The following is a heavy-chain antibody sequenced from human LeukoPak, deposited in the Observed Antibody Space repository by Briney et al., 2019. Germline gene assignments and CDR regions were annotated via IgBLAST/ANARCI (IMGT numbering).Heavy chain of an antibody. V-gene: IGHV1-69*06. CDR2: IIPIFGSA. D-gene: IGHD3-16*02. CDR1: AGIFSSYA. CDR3: AKGSRLREGGSYRF. Sequence: ASVKVSCKASAGIFSSYAINWVRQAPGQGLEWMGRIIPIFGSANYAQKFQGRVTITADKSTRTAYMELSSLRSEDTALYYCAKGSRLREGGSYRFWGQGTLVTVSS. J-gene: IGHJ4*02.